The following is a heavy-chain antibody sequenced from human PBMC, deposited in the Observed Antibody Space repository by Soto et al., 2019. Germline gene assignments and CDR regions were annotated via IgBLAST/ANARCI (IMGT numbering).Heavy chain of an antibody. CDR3: AHRGGATVGLYYFDY. J-gene: IGHJ4*02. V-gene: IGHV2-5*01. Sequence: SGPKLVNPTQTLTLTSTFSGFSLSTSGVGVNWIRQPPGKALEWLALIYCHDDKRYSPSLKSRLTITKDTSKNQVVLTMTNMDPVDTATYYCAHRGGATVGLYYFDYWGQGALVTVS. D-gene: IGHD3-16*01. CDR2: IYCHDDK. CDR1: GFSLSTSGVG.